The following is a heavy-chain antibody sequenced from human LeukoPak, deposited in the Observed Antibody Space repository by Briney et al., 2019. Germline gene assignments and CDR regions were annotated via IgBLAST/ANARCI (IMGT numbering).Heavy chain of an antibody. CDR2: ISSSSSYI. CDR1: GFTFSSYM. Sequence: GGSLRLSCAASGFTFSSYMMNWVRQAPGKGLEWVSCISSSSSYISYADSVKGRFTISRDNARNSLFLQMNSLTVEDTAVYYCAGGEGWTFRGWGQGTLVTVSS. J-gene: IGHJ4*02. D-gene: IGHD3-16*01. CDR3: AGGEGWTFRG. V-gene: IGHV3-21*04.